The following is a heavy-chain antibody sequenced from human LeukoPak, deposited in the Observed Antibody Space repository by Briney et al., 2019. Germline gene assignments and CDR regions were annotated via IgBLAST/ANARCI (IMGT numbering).Heavy chain of an antibody. Sequence: GESLKISCKASGYSFTSHWIGWVRQMPGKGPEWMGIIYPGDSDTRYSPSFQGQVTISADKSISTAYLQWSTLQAPDTAMYYCARGDNSGWYFFDYWGQGTLVTVSS. V-gene: IGHV5-51*01. CDR2: IYPGDSDT. CDR3: ARGDNSGWYFFDY. J-gene: IGHJ4*02. CDR1: GYSFTSHW. D-gene: IGHD6-19*01.